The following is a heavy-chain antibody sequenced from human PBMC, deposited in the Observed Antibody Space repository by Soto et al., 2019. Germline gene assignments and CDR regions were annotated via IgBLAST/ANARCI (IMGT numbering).Heavy chain of an antibody. V-gene: IGHV4-39*01. D-gene: IGHD3-3*01. CDR3: ARQRSGYYRNNWFDP. Sequence: SETLSLTCTVSGDSISSSSYYWGWIRQPPGKGLEWIGNIYYSGSTYYNPSLKSRVTISVDTSKNQFSLKLSSVTAADTAVYYCARQRSGYYRNNWFDPWGQGTLVTVSS. CDR1: GDSISSSSYY. CDR2: IYYSGST. J-gene: IGHJ5*02.